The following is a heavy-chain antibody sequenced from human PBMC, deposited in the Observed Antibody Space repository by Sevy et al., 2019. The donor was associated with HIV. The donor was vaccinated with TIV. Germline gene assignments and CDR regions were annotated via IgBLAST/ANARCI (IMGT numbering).Heavy chain of an antibody. Sequence: ASVKVSCKASGYTFTSYGISWVRQAPGQGLEWMGWISAYNGNTNYAQKLQGRVTMTTDTFTSTAYMELRSLRSDDTAVYYCASESSYYYGMDVWGQGTTVTVSS. J-gene: IGHJ6*02. V-gene: IGHV1-18*01. CDR3: ASESSYYYGMDV. CDR2: ISAYNGNT. D-gene: IGHD6-6*01. CDR1: GYTFTSYG.